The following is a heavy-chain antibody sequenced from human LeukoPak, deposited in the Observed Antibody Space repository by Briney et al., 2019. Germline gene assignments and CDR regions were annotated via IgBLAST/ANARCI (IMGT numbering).Heavy chain of an antibody. D-gene: IGHD3-3*01. CDR3: ARGGRFAPYGMDV. V-gene: IGHV1-2*06. CDR1: VYTFTGYY. J-gene: IGHJ6*02. Sequence: ASVKVSCKASVYTFTGYYMHWVRQAPGQGLGWMGRINPNSGGTNYAQKFQGRVTMTRDTSISTAYMELSRLRSDDTAVYYCARGGRFAPYGMDVWGQGTTVTVSS. CDR2: INPNSGGT.